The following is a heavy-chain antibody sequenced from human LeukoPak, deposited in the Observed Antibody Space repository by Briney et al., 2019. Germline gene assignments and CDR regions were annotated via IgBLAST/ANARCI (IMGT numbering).Heavy chain of an antibody. J-gene: IGHJ1*01. CDR1: GFTFSSYA. V-gene: IGHV3-48*03. CDR3: ARAGRTTRAFQH. D-gene: IGHD4-17*01. CDR2: ISSSGSTI. Sequence: GGSLRLSCTASGFTFSSYAMNWVRQAPGKGLEWVSYISSSGSTIYYADSVKGRFTISRDNAKNSLYLQMNSLRAEDTAVYYCARAGRTTRAFQHWGQGTLVTVSS.